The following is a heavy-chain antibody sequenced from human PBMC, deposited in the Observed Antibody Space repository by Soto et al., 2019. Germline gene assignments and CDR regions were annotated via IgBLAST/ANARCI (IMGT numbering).Heavy chain of an antibody. D-gene: IGHD6-6*01. V-gene: IGHV3-49*04. CDR3: TRDLEYSSSSRSGYFDP. J-gene: IGHJ5*02. CDR1: GFTFGDYA. Sequence: PGGSLRLSCTASGFTFGDYAMSWVRQAPGKGLEWVGFIRSKAYGGTTEYAASVKGRFTISRDDSKSIAYLQMNSLKTEDTAVYYCTRDLEYSSSSRSGYFDPWGPGALVTVSS. CDR2: IRSKAYGGTT.